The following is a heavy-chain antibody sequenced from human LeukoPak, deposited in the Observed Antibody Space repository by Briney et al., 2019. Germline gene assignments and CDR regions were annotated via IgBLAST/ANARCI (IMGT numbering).Heavy chain of an antibody. CDR2: IYTSGST. V-gene: IGHV4-4*07. CDR3: ARVSPMGVVVPGAFDI. Sequence: PSETLSLTCTVSGGSIGSYYWSWIRQPAGKGLEWIGRIYTSGSTNYNPSLKSRVTISVGTSKNQFSLKLSSVTAADTAVYYCARVSPMGVVVPGAFDIWGQGTMVTVSS. CDR1: GGSIGSYY. D-gene: IGHD3-22*01. J-gene: IGHJ3*02.